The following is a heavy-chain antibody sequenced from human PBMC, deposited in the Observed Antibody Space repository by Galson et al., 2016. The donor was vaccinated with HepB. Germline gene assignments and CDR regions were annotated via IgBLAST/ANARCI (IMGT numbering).Heavy chain of an antibody. CDR3: AREGEYKSSCVR. Sequence: SVKVSCKASGGTFTRYTISWVRQAPGQGLEWMGGIIPIFGPAKYAQNFQGRVEITADESTTTVYLEVNSLKSEDTAMYYCAREGEYKSSCVRWGQGTLVTVSS. V-gene: IGHV1-69*13. J-gene: IGHJ4*02. CDR1: GGTFTRYT. D-gene: IGHD3-16*01. CDR2: IIPIFGPA.